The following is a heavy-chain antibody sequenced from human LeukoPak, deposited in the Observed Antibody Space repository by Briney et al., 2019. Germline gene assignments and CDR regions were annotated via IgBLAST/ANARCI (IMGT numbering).Heavy chain of an antibody. CDR2: INPHNGGT. CDR3: ARVGWNGYYGMGV. D-gene: IGHD3-3*01. V-gene: IGHV1-2*02. J-gene: IGHJ6*04. Sequence: ASVKVSCKASGYTFTRYYVHWVRQAPGQELEWMGWINPHNGGTNYAQKFQGRVTMTSDTSISTAYMELSSLRSDDTAVYYCARVGWNGYYGMGVWGKGTTVTVSS. CDR1: GYTFTRYY.